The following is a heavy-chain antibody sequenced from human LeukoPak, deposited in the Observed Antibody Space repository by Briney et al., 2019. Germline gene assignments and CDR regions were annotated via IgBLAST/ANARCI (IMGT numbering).Heavy chain of an antibody. Sequence: GGSLRLSCAASGFTFSNYWMHWVRHAPGKGLEWVSRIDERATIISYADSVKGRFTISRENARNTLYLQMNSLTAEDTAVYYCVRDLILVWTPGDDFDHWGQGTLVTVSS. CDR3: VRDLILVWTPGDDFDH. D-gene: IGHD3-16*01. CDR1: GFTFSNYW. CDR2: IDERATII. V-gene: IGHV3-74*01. J-gene: IGHJ4*02.